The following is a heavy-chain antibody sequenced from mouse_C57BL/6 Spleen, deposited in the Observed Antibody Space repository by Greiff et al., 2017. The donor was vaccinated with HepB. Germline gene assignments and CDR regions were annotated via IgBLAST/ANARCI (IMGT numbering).Heavy chain of an antibody. D-gene: IGHD1-1*01. CDR2: IYPGDGDT. J-gene: IGHJ4*01. CDR1: GYAFSSYW. Sequence: QVQLQQSGAELVKPGASVKISCKASGYAFSSYWMNWVKQRPGKGLEWIGQIYPGDGDTNYNGKFKGKATVTADKSSSTAYMQLSSLTSEDSAVYFCARVYYYGSNAMDYWGQGTSVTVSS. V-gene: IGHV1-80*01. CDR3: ARVYYYGSNAMDY.